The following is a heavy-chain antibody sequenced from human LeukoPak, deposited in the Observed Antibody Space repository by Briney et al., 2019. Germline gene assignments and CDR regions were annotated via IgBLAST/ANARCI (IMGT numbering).Heavy chain of an antibody. J-gene: IGHJ5*02. CDR1: GFTFSSYA. CDR3: ARYDNKGTTVTTNWFDP. CDR2: ISYDGSNK. D-gene: IGHD4-17*01. V-gene: IGHV3-30-3*01. Sequence: GGSLRLSCAASGFTFSSYAMHWVRQAPGKGLEWVAVISYDGSNKYYADSVKGRFTISRDNSKNTLYLQMNSLRAEDTAVNYCARYDNKGTTVTTNWFDPWGQGTLVTVSS.